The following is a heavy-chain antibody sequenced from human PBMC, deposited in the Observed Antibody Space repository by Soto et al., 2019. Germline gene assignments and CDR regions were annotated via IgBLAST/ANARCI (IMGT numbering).Heavy chain of an antibody. CDR1: GGSISSSSYY. V-gene: IGHV4-39*01. CDR3: ARCLKQWLGEGRYYFDY. CDR2: IYYSGST. Sequence: QLQLQESGPGLVKPSETLSLTCTVSGGSISSSSYYWGWIRQPPGKGLEWIGSIYYSGSTYYNPSLKSRVTISVDTSKNQFSLKLSSVTAADTAVYYCARCLKQWLGEGRYYFDYWGQGTLVTVSS. D-gene: IGHD6-19*01. J-gene: IGHJ4*02.